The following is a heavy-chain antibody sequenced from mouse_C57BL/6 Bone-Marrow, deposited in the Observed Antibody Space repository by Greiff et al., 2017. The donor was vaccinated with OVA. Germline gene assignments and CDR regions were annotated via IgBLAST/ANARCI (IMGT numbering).Heavy chain of an antibody. CDR3: ARGYYGSRNDDAMDY. CDR2: ILPSLGRT. D-gene: IGHD1-1*01. J-gene: IGHJ4*01. CDR1: DSEVFPIAY. V-gene: IGHV15-2*01. Sequence: VQLQQSGSELRSPGSSVKLSCKDFDSEVFPIAYMSWVRQQPGHGFEWIGGILPSLGRTIYGEKFEDNATLDADTLSSTAYVELNSRTSEDAAIYDCARGYYGSRNDDAMDYWGQGTSVTVSA.